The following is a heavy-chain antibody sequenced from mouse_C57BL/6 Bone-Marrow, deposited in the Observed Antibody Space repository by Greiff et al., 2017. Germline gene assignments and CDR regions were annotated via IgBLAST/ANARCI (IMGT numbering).Heavy chain of an antibody. J-gene: IGHJ3*01. Sequence: QVQLQQSGPGLVQPSQSLSITCTVSGFSLTSYGVHWVRQSPGQGLEWLGVIWSGGSTDYNAAFISRLSISKDNSKSQVFFKMNSLQADDTAIYYWARNRKGFAYWGQGTLVTVSA. V-gene: IGHV2-2*01. CDR1: GFSLTSYG. CDR2: IWSGGST. CDR3: ARNRKGFAY.